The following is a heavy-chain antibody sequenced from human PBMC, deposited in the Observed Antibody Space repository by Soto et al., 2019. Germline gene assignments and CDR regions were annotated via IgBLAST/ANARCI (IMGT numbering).Heavy chain of an antibody. CDR3: AKENVDTAMVTFYYYGMDV. J-gene: IGHJ6*02. V-gene: IGHV3-30*18. D-gene: IGHD5-18*01. CDR1: GFTFSSYG. CDR2: ISYDGSNK. Sequence: GGSLRLSCAASGFTFSSYGMHWVRQAPGKGLEWVAVISYDGSNKYYADSVKGRFTISRDNSKNTLYLQMNSLRAEDTAVYYCAKENVDTAMVTFYYYGMDVWGQGTTVTVSS.